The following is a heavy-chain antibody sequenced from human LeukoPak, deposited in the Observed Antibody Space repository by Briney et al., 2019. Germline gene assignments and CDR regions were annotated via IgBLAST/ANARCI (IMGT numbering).Heavy chain of an antibody. D-gene: IGHD3-10*01. Sequence: SETLSLTCAVSRGSISSNNWWSWVRQPPGKRLEWIAEIYHSGSTNYNPSLKSRVTISVDKSKNQFSLKLSSVTAAGTAMYYCARDSYYFGSGSDNTPYNWFDPWGQGTLVTVSS. V-gene: IGHV4-4*02. CDR1: RGSISSNNW. J-gene: IGHJ5*02. CDR2: IYHSGST. CDR3: ARDSYYFGSGSDNTPYNWFDP.